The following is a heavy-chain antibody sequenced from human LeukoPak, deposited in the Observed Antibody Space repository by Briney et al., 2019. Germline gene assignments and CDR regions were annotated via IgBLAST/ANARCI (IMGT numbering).Heavy chain of an antibody. D-gene: IGHD3-3*01. CDR2: ISGSGGST. CDR1: GFTFSSYA. Sequence: PGGSLRLSCAASGFTFSSYAMSWVRQAPGKGLEWVSAISGSGGSTYYADSVKGRFTISRDNSKNTLYLQMNSLRAEDTAVYYCAKDKEDYDFWSGLGPLAYYFDYWGQGTLVTVSS. V-gene: IGHV3-23*01. J-gene: IGHJ4*02. CDR3: AKDKEDYDFWSGLGPLAYYFDY.